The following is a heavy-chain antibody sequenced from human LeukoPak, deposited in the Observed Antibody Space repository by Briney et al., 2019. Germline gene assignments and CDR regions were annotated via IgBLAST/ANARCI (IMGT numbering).Heavy chain of an antibody. V-gene: IGHV3-9*01. J-gene: IGHJ6*02. D-gene: IGHD4-17*01. Sequence: QPGRSLRLSCAASGFTFDDYAMHWVRQAPGKGLEWVSGISWNSGSIGYADSVKGRFTISRDNAKNSLYLQINSLRAEDTALYYCAKGLGPDGLYYYYVMDVWGQGTTVTVSS. CDR3: AKGLGPDGLYYYYVMDV. CDR1: GFTFDDYA. CDR2: ISWNSGSI.